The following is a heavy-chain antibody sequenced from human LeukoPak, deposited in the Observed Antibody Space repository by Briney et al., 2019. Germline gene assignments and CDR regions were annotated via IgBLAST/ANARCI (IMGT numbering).Heavy chain of an antibody. CDR2: LSAFSGYT. D-gene: IGHD6-13*01. CDR1: GYSYSNYA. V-gene: IGHV1-18*01. J-gene: IGHJ3*02. Sequence: ASVKVSCKASGYSYSNYAISWVRQAPGQGLEWMGWLSAFSGYTKYAQKLQGRVTMTTDTSTSTAYMELRSLRSDDTAVYYCARVRVFAFDIWGQGTMVTVSS. CDR3: ARVRVFAFDI.